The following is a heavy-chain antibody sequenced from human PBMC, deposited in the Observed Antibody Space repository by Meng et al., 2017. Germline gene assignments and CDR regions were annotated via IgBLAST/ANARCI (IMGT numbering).Heavy chain of an antibody. J-gene: IGHJ4*02. Sequence: QVQLVESGAEVKKPGASVKVSCPPSGYTFTAYYIHWVRQAPGQGLDWMGRIDPNSGVTEYAQKFRGRVTVTGDTSISTAYMELSRLRSDDTAIYYCVRDEDISAAGKLFGDYWGQGTLVTVSS. CDR3: VRDEDISAAGKLFGDY. V-gene: IGHV1-2*06. CDR1: GYTFTAYY. CDR2: IDPNSGVT. D-gene: IGHD6-13*01.